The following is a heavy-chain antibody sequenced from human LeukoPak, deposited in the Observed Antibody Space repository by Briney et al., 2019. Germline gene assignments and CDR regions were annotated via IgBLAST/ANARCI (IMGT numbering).Heavy chain of an antibody. CDR2: IYSDGRT. V-gene: IGHV3-53*01. D-gene: IGHD2-15*01. Sequence: GGSLRLSCAASVFTVSSNYMSCVRQAPGKGLEWVSVIYSDGRTYYADSVKGRFTISRDKSKNTLYLQMNSLRAEDTAVYYCARGGGLLVAATFDYWGQGTLVTVSS. J-gene: IGHJ4*02. CDR1: VFTVSSNY. CDR3: ARGGGLLVAATFDY.